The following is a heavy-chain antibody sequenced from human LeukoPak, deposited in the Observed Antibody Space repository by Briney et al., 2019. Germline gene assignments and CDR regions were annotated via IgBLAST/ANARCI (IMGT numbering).Heavy chain of an antibody. CDR1: GGSISSGSYY. CDR3: ARGYFDWLSTYFDY. D-gene: IGHD3-9*01. Sequence: SQTLSLTCTVSGGSISSGSYYWSWIRQPAGEGLEWIGRIYTSGSTNYNPSLKSRVTISVDTSKNQFSLKLSSVTAADTAVYYCARGYFDWLSTYFDYWGQGTLVTVSS. V-gene: IGHV4-61*02. CDR2: IYTSGST. J-gene: IGHJ4*02.